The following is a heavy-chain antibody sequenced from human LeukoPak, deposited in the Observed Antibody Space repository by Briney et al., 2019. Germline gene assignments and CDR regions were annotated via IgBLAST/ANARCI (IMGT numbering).Heavy chain of an antibody. Sequence: PSETLSLTCTVSGGSISSYYWSWIRQPPGKGLEWIGEIYHSGSTNYNPPLKSRVTISVDKSKNQFSLELSSVTAADTAVYYCAREVRVVVVAAPFFDYWGQGTLVTVSS. J-gene: IGHJ4*02. CDR3: AREVRVVVVAAPFFDY. D-gene: IGHD2-15*01. CDR2: IYHSGST. CDR1: GGSISSYY. V-gene: IGHV4-59*12.